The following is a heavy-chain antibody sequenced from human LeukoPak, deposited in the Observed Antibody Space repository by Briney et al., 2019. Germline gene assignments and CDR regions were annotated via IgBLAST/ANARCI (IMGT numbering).Heavy chain of an antibody. V-gene: IGHV3-30*01. J-gene: IGHJ4*02. CDR3: ARDSTYFYDGGEFRAHYFDY. CDR1: GFTFNRYS. D-gene: IGHD3-16*01. Sequence: PGRSLRLSCAASGFTFNRYSMLWVRQAPGKGPEWLAVISYDGGITHYADSVKDRFTISRDNSKNTLFLQLNSLRGDDTAVYYCARDSTYFYDGGEFRAHYFDYWGQGTLVTVSS. CDR2: ISYDGGIT.